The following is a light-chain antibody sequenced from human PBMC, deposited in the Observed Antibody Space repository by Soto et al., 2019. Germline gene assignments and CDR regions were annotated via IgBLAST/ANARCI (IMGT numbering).Light chain of an antibody. CDR3: QSYDSSLSGSYV. CDR2: DNN. V-gene: IGLV1-40*01. Sequence: QSVLTRPPSVSGAPGRRVTSACTGSSSNIGAGYDVHWYQQLPGTAPKVLIYDNNNRPSGVPDRISGSKSGTSASLAITGLQAEDEADYYCQSYDSSLSGSYVFGTGTKVTVL. J-gene: IGLJ1*01. CDR1: SSNIGAGYD.